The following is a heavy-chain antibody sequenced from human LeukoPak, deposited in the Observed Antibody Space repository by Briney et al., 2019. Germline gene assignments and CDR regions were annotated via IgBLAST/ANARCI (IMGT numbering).Heavy chain of an antibody. CDR2: ISAYNGNT. J-gene: IGHJ4*02. V-gene: IGHV1-18*01. CDR1: GYTFTGYG. CDR3: ARDCSGGSCLPFDY. Sequence: ASVKVSCKASGYTFTGYGISWVRQAPGQGLEWMGWISAYNGNTNYAQKLQGRVTMTTDTSTSTAYMELRSLRSDDTAVYYCARDCSGGSCLPFDYWGQGTLVTVSS. D-gene: IGHD2-15*01.